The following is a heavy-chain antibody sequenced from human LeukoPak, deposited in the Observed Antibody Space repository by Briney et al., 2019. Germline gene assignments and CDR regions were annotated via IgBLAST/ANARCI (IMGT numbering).Heavy chain of an antibody. CDR3: ARAVGTTDSSGYYY. CDR2: ISYDGSNK. CDR1: GFTFSSYA. D-gene: IGHD3-22*01. V-gene: IGHV3-30-3*01. Sequence: GGSLRLSCAAYGFTFSSYAMHWVRQAPGKGLEWVAVISYDGSNKYYADSVKGRFIISRDNSKNTLYLQMNSLRAEDTAVYYCARAVGTTDSSGYYYWGQGTLVTVSS. J-gene: IGHJ4*02.